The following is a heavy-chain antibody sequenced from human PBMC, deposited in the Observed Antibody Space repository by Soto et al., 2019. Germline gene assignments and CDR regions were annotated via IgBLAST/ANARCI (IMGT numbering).Heavy chain of an antibody. J-gene: IGHJ4*02. CDR1: GFTFSSYS. V-gene: IGHV3-48*02. Sequence: GGSLRLSCAASGFTFSSYSMNWVRQAPGKGLEWVSYISISISTIYYADFVKGRFTISRDNAKNSLYLQMNSLRDEDTAVYYCARSIDYSSSWESDGGGFDYWGQGTLVTVSS. D-gene: IGHD6-13*01. CDR3: ARSIDYSSSWESDGGGFDY. CDR2: ISISISTI.